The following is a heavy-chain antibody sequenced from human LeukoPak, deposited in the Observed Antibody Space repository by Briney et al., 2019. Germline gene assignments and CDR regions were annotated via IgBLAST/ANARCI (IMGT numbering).Heavy chain of an antibody. CDR1: GGSISSYY. CDR3: ARGNPWGVATTTFDY. J-gene: IGHJ4*02. CDR2: IYYSGST. V-gene: IGHV4-59*01. Sequence: PLETLSLTCTVSGGSISSYYWSWIRQPPGKGLEWIGYIYYSGSTNYNPSLKSRVTISVDTSKNQFSLKLSSVTAADTAVYYCARGNPWGVATTTFDYWGQGTLVTVSS. D-gene: IGHD5-12*01.